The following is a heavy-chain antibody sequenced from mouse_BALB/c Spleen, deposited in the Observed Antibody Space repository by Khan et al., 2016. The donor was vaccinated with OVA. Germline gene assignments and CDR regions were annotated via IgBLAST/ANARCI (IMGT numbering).Heavy chain of an antibody. CDR1: GYIFTSYW. CDR3: ARAEGGSHYFDY. CDR2: IYPGTGST. Sequence: QVRLQQSGAELVRPGASVKLSCETSGYIFTSYWIHWLKQRSGQGLEWIARIYPGTGSTFYNERFKGKATLTADKASSTAYMQLSSLKSDESAVYYCARAEGGSHYFDYGGQGATLTVSS. J-gene: IGHJ2*01. V-gene: IGHV1S132*01. D-gene: IGHD6-1*01.